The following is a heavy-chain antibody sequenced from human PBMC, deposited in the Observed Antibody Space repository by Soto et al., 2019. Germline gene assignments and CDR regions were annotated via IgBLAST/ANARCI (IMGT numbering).Heavy chain of an antibody. CDR2: INPNSGGT. Sequence: QVQLVQSGAEVKKPGASVKVSCKASGYTFTGYYMHWVRQAPGQGLEWMGWINPNSGGTNYAQKCQGWVTMTRDTSISTAYMELSRLRSDDTAVYYCARGLRQNLNWFDPWGQGTLVTVSS. V-gene: IGHV1-2*04. CDR1: GYTFTGYY. D-gene: IGHD3-22*01. J-gene: IGHJ5*02. CDR3: ARGLRQNLNWFDP.